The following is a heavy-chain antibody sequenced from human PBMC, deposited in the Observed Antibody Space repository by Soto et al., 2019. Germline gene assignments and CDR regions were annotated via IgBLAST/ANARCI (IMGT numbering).Heavy chain of an antibody. J-gene: IGHJ6*03. CDR3: ARERVSGYYYYYMDV. CDR1: GFTFSSYS. V-gene: IGHV3-21*01. CDR2: ISSSSYI. Sequence: EVQLVESGGGLVKPGGSLRLSCAASGFTFSSYSMNWVRQAPGKGLEWVSSISSSSYIYYADSVKGRFTISRDNAKNSLYLQMNSLRAEDTAVYYCARERVSGYYYYYMDVWGKGTTVTVSS. D-gene: IGHD6-13*01.